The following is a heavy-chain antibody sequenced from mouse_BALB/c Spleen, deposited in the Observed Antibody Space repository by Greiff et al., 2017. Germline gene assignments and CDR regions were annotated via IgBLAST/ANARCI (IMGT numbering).Heavy chain of an antibody. V-gene: IGHV5-4*02. CDR3: ASLNWGDYYAMDY. J-gene: IGHJ4*01. Sequence: EVMLVESGGGLVKPGGSLKLSCAASGFTFSDYYMYWVRQTPEKRLEWVATISDGGSYTYYPDSVKGRFTISRDNAKNNLYLQMSSLKSEDTAMYYCASLNWGDYYAMDYWGQGTSVTVSS. CDR2: ISDGGSYT. CDR1: GFTFSDYY. D-gene: IGHD4-1*01.